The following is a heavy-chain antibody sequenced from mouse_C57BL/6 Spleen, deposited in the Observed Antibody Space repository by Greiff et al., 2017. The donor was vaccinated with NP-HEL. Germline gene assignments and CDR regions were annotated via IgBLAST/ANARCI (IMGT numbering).Heavy chain of an antibody. Sequence: VQLKESGPGLVQPSQCLSISCTASGFTLTSYCVHWVRQSPGKGLEWLGVIWPGGSTDDYAAYISRLSISKDNSKSQVFFKMSSLQADDTAIYYCGRNSPSDGYYVFAYWGQGTLVTVSA. CDR3: GRNSPSDGYYVFAY. CDR2: IWPGGST. D-gene: IGHD2-3*01. J-gene: IGHJ3*01. CDR1: GFTLTSYC. V-gene: IGHV2-2*01.